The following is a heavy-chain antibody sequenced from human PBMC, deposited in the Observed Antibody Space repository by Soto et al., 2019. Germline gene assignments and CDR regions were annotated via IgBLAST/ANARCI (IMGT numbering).Heavy chain of an antibody. Sequence: KASSEAPHVTFGSYTRSSVRHDPGQGLEFMGRIIPILGIANYAQKFQGRVTITADKSTSTAYMELSSLRSEDTAVYYCARTKDIVVVAAADARAYSDYWGQRTLVT. CDR1: HVTFGSYT. CDR3: ARTKDIVVVAAADARAYSDY. V-gene: IGHV1-69*02. D-gene: IGHD2-2*01. CDR2: IIPILGIA. J-gene: IGHJ4*02.